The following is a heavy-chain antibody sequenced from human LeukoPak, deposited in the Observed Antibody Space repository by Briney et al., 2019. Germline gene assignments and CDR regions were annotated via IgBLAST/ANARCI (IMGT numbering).Heavy chain of an antibody. Sequence: PSETLSLTCTVSGGSISSNSYYWGWIRQSPGKGLEWIGEINHSGSTNYNPSLKSRVTISVDTSKNQFSLKLSSVTAADTAVYYCARRSRPFDPWGQGTLVTVSS. CDR1: GGSISSNSYY. J-gene: IGHJ5*02. CDR3: ARRSRPFDP. D-gene: IGHD2-2*01. CDR2: INHSGST. V-gene: IGHV4-39*01.